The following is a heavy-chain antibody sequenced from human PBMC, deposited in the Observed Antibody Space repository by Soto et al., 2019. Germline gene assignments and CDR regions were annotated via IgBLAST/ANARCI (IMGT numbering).Heavy chain of an antibody. CDR2: IIPIFGTA. CDR1: GGTFSSYA. J-gene: IGHJ5*02. CDR3: AREGTIFGVVPAFNWFDP. V-gene: IGHV1-69*13. Sequence: SVKVSCKASGGTFSSYAISWVRQAPGQGLEWMGGIIPIFGTANYAQKFQGRVTITADESTSTAYMELSSLRSEDTAVYYWAREGTIFGVVPAFNWFDPWGQGTLVTVSS. D-gene: IGHD3-3*01.